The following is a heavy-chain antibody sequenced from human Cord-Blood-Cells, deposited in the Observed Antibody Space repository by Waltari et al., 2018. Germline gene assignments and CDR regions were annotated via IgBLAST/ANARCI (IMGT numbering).Heavy chain of an antibody. CDR2: INPNSGGT. V-gene: IGHV1-2*02. Sequence: QVQLVQSGAEVKKPGASVKVSCKASGYTFTGHYMHSVRQAPGQGLEWMGWINPNSGGTNYAQKFQGRVTMTRDTSISTAYMELSRLRSDDTAVYYCARVKPPAAGTAFDIWGQGTMVTVSS. J-gene: IGHJ3*02. CDR3: ARVKPPAAGTAFDI. D-gene: IGHD6-13*01. CDR1: GYTFTGHY.